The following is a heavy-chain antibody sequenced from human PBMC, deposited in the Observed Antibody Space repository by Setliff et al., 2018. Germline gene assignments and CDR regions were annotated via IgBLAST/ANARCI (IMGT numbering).Heavy chain of an antibody. CDR3: VREGVDSRSSTDYRYYMDV. CDR2: TIPNFGTT. Sequence: SVKVSCKASGGTFSSYGISWVRQAPGQGLEWLGGTIPNFGTTNYAQEFQGRVTIITDESTNTAFMQLSSLRSDDTAVHYCVREGVDSRSSTDYRYYMDVWGKGTTVTVSS. J-gene: IGHJ6*03. CDR1: GGTFSSYG. V-gene: IGHV1-69*05. D-gene: IGHD3-22*01.